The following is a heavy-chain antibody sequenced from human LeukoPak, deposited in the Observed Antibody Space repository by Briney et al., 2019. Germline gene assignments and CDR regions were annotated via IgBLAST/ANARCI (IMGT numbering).Heavy chain of an antibody. CDR2: INPSGDST. CDR3: ARDRGVYYYYDSSGYWPYYFDY. V-gene: IGHV1-46*01. CDR1: GYTFTSYY. D-gene: IGHD3-22*01. J-gene: IGHJ4*02. Sequence: ASVKVSCKASGYTFTSYYMHWVRQAPGQGLEWMGIINPSGDSTNYAQKFQGRVTMTRDMSTSTVYMELSSLRSEDTAVYYCARDRGVYYYYDSSGYWPYYFDYWGQGTLVTVSS.